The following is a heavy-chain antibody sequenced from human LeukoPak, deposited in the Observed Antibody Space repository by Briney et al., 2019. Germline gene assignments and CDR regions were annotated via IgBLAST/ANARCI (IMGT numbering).Heavy chain of an antibody. CDR2: ISSSSSSI. D-gene: IGHD5-12*01. CDR1: GFTFSSYS. CDR3: ARDGGYDPFDY. V-gene: IGHV3-21*01. Sequence: PGGSLRLSCAASGFTFSSYSMNRVRQAPGKGLEWVSSISSSSSSIYYADSLKGRFTISRDNAKNSLYLQMNSLRAEDTAVYYCARDGGYDPFDYWGQGTLVTVSS. J-gene: IGHJ4*02.